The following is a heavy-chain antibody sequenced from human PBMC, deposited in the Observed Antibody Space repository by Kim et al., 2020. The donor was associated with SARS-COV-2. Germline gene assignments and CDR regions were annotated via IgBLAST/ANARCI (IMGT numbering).Heavy chain of an antibody. V-gene: IGHV4-39*01. J-gene: IGHJ4*02. CDR1: GGSISSSSYY. D-gene: IGHD3-9*01. CDR3: ATRDGLLRYFDWLLDY. Sequence: SETLSLTCTVSGGSISSSSYYWGWIRQPPGKGLEWIGSIYYSGSTYYNPSLKSRVTISVDTSKNQFSLKLSSVTAADTAVYYCATRDGLLRYFDWLLDYWGQGTLVTVSS. CDR2: IYYSGST.